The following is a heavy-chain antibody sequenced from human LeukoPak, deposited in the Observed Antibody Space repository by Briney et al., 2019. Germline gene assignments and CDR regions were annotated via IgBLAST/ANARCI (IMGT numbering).Heavy chain of an antibody. CDR3: ARVALPPVGIQ. V-gene: IGHV3-74*01. J-gene: IGHJ4*02. D-gene: IGHD1-26*01. CDR1: GFTFSSYW. CDR2: INSDGSST. Sequence: GGSLRLSCAASGFTFSSYWMHWVRQAPGKGRVWVSRINSDGSSTSYADSVKRRFTISRDNAKNTLYLQMNSPRAEDTAVYYCARVALPPVGIQWGQGTLVTVSS.